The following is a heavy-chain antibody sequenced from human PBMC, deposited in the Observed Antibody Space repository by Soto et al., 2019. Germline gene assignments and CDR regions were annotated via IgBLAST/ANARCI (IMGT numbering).Heavy chain of an antibody. CDR3: AKVIRADSTSSNFYYYSAMDV. CDR1: GFSFSAYG. CDR2: ISNDGRTT. Sequence: QVQMVESGGGVVQPGRSLRLSCAASGFSFSAYGLHWVRQAPGKGLEWLAVISNDGRTTYYADSVKGRFTISRDNSKDTLFLQMNSLRGEDTAIYYCAKVIRADSTSSNFYYYSAMDVWGQGTTVTVS. J-gene: IGHJ6*02. D-gene: IGHD6-6*01. V-gene: IGHV3-30*18.